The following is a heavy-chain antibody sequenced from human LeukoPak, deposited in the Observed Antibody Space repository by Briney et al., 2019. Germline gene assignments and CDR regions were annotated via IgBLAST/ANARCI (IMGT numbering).Heavy chain of an antibody. Sequence: WGSLRLSCVASGFPFNSYGMHLVRQAPGKGLGGVGVILSVGGAEYYADSVKGRFTISRDNSKNMLFLQMNSLRAEDTAVYYCARGIWNSGRHGPYYFDYWGQGALVTVSS. V-gene: IGHV3-33*01. CDR2: ILSVGGAE. J-gene: IGHJ4*02. CDR1: GFPFNSYG. CDR3: ARGIWNSGRHGPYYFDY. D-gene: IGHD1/OR15-1a*01.